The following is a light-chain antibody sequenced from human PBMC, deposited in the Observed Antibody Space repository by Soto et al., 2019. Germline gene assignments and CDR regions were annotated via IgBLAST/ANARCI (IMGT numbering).Light chain of an antibody. V-gene: IGLV1-40*01. CDR1: SSNIGAGYD. Sequence: QSVLTQPPSVSGAPGQRVTISCTGSSSNIGAGYDVHWYQQLPGTAPKLVIYGTTNRPSGVPDRFSGSKSGTSASLAITGLQAEDEADYYCISYTDSSTFVFGTGTKVTVL. J-gene: IGLJ1*01. CDR2: GTT. CDR3: ISYTDSSTFV.